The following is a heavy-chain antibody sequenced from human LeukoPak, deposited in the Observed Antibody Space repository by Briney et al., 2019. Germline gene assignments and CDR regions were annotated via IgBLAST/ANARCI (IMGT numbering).Heavy chain of an antibody. J-gene: IGHJ6*03. CDR3: ARLSTIFGGYYMDV. CDR2: IYTSGST. D-gene: IGHD3-3*01. V-gene: IGHV4-61*02. Sequence: TSETLSLTCTVSGGSISSGSYYWSWIRQPAGKGLEWIGRIYTSGSTNYNPSLKSRVTISVDTSKNQFSLKLSSVTAADTAVYYCARLSTIFGGYYMDVWGKGTTVTVSS. CDR1: GGSISSGSYY.